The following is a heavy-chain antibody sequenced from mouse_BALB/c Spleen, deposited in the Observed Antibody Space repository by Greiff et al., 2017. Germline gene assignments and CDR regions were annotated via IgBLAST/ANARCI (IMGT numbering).Heavy chain of an antibody. CDR3: ARSGYYGSSYDYAMDY. CDR1: GFTFSSFG. Sequence: EVQGVESGGGLVQPGGSRKLSCAASGFTFSSFGMHWVRQAPEKGLEWVAYISSGSSTIYYADTVKGRFTISRDNPKNTLFLQMTSLRSEDTAMYYCARSGYYGSSYDYAMDYWGQGTSVTVSS. V-gene: IGHV5-17*02. J-gene: IGHJ4*01. CDR2: ISSGSSTI. D-gene: IGHD1-1*01.